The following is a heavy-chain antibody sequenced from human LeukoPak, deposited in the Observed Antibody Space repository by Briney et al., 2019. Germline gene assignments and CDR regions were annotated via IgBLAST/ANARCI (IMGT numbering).Heavy chain of an antibody. D-gene: IGHD3-10*01. CDR2: IFHTGST. J-gene: IGHJ5*02. Sequence: SQTLSLACVVSGDSISSGAYSWSWIRQPPGKGLEWIGYIFHTGSTFYNPSLKSRLTISVDNSKNQFSLRLSSVTAADTAVYYCARELWFANAPGSWLDPWGQGTLVTVSS. CDR1: GDSISSGAYS. V-gene: IGHV4-30-2*01. CDR3: ARELWFANAPGSWLDP.